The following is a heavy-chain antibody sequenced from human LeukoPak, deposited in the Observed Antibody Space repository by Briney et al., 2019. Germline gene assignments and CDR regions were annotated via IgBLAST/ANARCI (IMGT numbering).Heavy chain of an antibody. V-gene: IGHV3-23*01. D-gene: IGHD4-23*01. Sequence: GGSLRLSCEASGSIFSSSGMSWVRQAPGNGLEWVSTISGSAGNTDYADSVKGRFTISRDNSKNTLYLQMNSLRAEDTAVYYCARRAGGYSHPYAYWGQGTLVTVSS. CDR2: ISGSAGNT. J-gene: IGHJ4*02. CDR3: ARRAGGYSHPYAY. CDR1: GSIFSSSG.